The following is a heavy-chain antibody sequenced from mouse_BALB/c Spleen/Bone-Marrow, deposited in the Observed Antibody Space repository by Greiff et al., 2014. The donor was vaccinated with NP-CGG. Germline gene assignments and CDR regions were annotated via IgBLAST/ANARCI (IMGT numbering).Heavy chain of an antibody. CDR1: GYAFTNYL. V-gene: IGHV1-54*03. Sequence: QVQLKEPGAKLVRPGTSVKVPCKASGYAFTNYLIEWFKQRPGQGHEWIGVINPGSGGTNFNEKFRGKATLTADKSSSTAYMQFNSLTSDDSAVYFCAREGYYGLDYWGQGTTLTVSS. CDR2: INPGSGGT. CDR3: AREGYYGLDY. D-gene: IGHD2-1*01. J-gene: IGHJ2*01.